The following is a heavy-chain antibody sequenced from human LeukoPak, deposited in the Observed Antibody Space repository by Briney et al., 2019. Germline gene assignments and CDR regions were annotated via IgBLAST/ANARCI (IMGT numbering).Heavy chain of an antibody. V-gene: IGHV1-2*02. J-gene: IGHJ3*02. CDR2: INPNSGGT. D-gene: IGHD3-22*01. CDR3: ASSGYYADDAFDI. CDR1: GYIFTAYY. Sequence: GASVKVSCKASGYIFTAYYVHWVRQAPGQGPEWMGWINPNSGGTKYAQNFQGRVTMTRDTSISTAYMELSRLRSDDTAVYYCASSGYYADDAFDIWGQGTMVTVSS.